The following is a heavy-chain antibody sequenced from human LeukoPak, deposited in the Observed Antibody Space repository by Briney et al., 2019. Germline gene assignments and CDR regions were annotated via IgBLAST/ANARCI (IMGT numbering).Heavy chain of an antibody. Sequence: SETLSLTCAVYGGSFSGYYWSWIRQPPGKGLEWIGYFYYSGSTNYNPSLKSRVTISVDTSKNQFSLKLSSVTAADTAVYYCAGSWPGAFDIWGQGTMVTVSS. CDR2: FYYSGST. J-gene: IGHJ3*02. CDR1: GGSFSGYY. D-gene: IGHD6-13*01. V-gene: IGHV4-59*01. CDR3: AGSWPGAFDI.